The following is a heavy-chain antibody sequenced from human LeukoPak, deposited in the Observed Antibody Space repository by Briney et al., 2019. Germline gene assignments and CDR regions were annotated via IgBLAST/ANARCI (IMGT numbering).Heavy chain of an antibody. CDR3: AKVRSRGWYYFDY. V-gene: IGHV3-23*01. Sequence: GGSLRLSCAASGFTFSTYAMSWVRQAPGKGLEWVSAISGSDLYADSVKGRFTISRDNSKNTLYLQMNSLRAEDTAVYYCAKVRSRGWYYFDYWGQGTLVTVSS. CDR2: ISGSD. D-gene: IGHD6-19*01. CDR1: GFTFSTYA. J-gene: IGHJ4*02.